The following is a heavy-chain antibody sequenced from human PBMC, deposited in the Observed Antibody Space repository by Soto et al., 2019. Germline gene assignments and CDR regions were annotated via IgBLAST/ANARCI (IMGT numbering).Heavy chain of an antibody. CDR3: ARGGSLYWYFDR. D-gene: IGHD1-26*01. Sequence: ASVKVSCKASGYTFTSYAMHWVRQAPGQRLEWMGWINAGNGNTKYSQKFKSRVTITRDTSASTAYMELSSLRSEDTAVYYCARGGSLYWYFDRWGRGTLVTVSS. CDR2: INAGNGNT. J-gene: IGHJ2*01. V-gene: IGHV1-3*01. CDR1: GYTFTSYA.